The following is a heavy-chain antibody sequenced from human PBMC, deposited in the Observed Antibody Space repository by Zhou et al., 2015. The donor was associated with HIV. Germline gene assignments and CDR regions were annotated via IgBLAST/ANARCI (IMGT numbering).Heavy chain of an antibody. CDR1: GGTDGSYS. D-gene: IGHD6-19*01. J-gene: IGHJ4*02. Sequence: QAQLVQSGAEVKKPGSSVKVSCKSSGGTDGSYSISWVRQAPGEGLEWMGGIIPIFGTANYAQKFQGRVTITADESTSTAYMELSSLRSEDTAVYYCARSYSSGWVLRGYYFDYWGQGTLVTVSS. CDR3: ARSYSSGWVLRGYYFDY. V-gene: IGHV1-69*12. CDR2: IIPIFGTA.